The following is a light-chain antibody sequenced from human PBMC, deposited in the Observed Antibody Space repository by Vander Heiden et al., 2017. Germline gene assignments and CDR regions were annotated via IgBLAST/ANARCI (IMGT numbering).Light chain of an antibody. J-gene: IGLJ2*01. CDR2: NKN. V-gene: IGLV3-19*01. CDR3: HPRDTSRNHLV. CDR1: SLRSYY. Sequence: SAELTHAPVVSVALGRTVMITCQGDSLRSYYANWYQQKPGQAPVLFIYNKNNRPSGIPDRFSGSSSGNTASLTITGAQAEDEDDYHCHPRDTSRNHLVFGGGTKLTVL.